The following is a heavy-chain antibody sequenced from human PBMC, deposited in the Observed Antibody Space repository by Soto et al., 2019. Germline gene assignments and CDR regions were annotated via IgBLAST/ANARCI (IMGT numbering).Heavy chain of an antibody. CDR3: AKDPALVPAARGKYYYGMDV. J-gene: IGHJ6*02. Sequence: LSETLSLICTVSGGSISSSYWSWIRQPPGKGLEYIGYIYHSGSINYKPSLKSRVTISLDTSKNHFSLKLSSVTAADTAVYYCAKDPALVPAARGKYYYGMDVWGQGTTVTVSS. V-gene: IGHV4-59*01. D-gene: IGHD2-2*01. CDR2: IYHSGSI. CDR1: GGSISSSY.